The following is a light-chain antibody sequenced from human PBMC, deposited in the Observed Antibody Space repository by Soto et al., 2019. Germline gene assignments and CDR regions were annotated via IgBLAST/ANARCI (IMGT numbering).Light chain of an antibody. CDR2: GAS. V-gene: IGKV3-15*01. Sequence: EIVMTQSPTTLSVSPGERATLSCRASQSVRDNLAWYQQKPGQAPRLLIYGASTRATGIPARFSGSGSGTEFILTISSLQSEDFAVYYCQYYDSWPPLFGPGTKVEIK. J-gene: IGKJ3*01. CDR1: QSVRDN. CDR3: QYYDSWPPL.